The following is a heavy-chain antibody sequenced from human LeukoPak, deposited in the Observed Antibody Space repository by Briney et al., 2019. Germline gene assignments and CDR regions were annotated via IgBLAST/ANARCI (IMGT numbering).Heavy chain of an antibody. CDR1: RFTFSSYS. CDR3: ARAHYYDSSAFDY. D-gene: IGHD3-22*01. V-gene: IGHV3-21*01. Sequence: KAGGSLRLSCAASRFTFSSYSMNWVRQAPGRGLEWVSSISSSSSYIYYGDSVKGRFTISRDNARNSLYLQMNSLRAEDTAVYYCARAHYYDSSAFDYWGQGTLVTVSS. J-gene: IGHJ4*02. CDR2: ISSSSSYI.